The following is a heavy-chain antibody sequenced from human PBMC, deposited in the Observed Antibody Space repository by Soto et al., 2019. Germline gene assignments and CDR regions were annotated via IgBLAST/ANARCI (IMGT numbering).Heavy chain of an antibody. CDR2: VYNSGST. Sequence: SETLSLTCTVSGGSISSNYWTWIRQPPGKGLEWIGYVYNSGSTNYNPSLKSRVTISEDTSKSQFSLKVNSMTAADTAVYYCARYRREAVAGYTLDNWGQGILVTGSS. V-gene: IGHV4-59*01. CDR1: GGSISSNY. CDR3: ARYRREAVAGYTLDN. J-gene: IGHJ4*02. D-gene: IGHD6-13*01.